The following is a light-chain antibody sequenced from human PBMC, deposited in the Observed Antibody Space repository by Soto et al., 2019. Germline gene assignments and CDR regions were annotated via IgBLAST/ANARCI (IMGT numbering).Light chain of an antibody. J-gene: IGKJ1*01. CDR1: QSLLHSNGYNY. CDR2: LGS. Sequence: DIVLTQSPVSLPVTPGEPASISCRSSQSLLHSNGYNYLDWFLQKPGQSPQLLISLGSNRASGGPDRFSGSGSGTDFTLKISRVEAEDVGVYYCMQALQSPKTFGQGTKVEIK. V-gene: IGKV2-28*01. CDR3: MQALQSPKT.